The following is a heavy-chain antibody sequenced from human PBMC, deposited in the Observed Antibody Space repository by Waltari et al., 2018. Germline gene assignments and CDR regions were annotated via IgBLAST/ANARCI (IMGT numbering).Heavy chain of an antibody. CDR1: GGSISSSSYY. V-gene: IGHV4-39*07. CDR2: IYYSGST. J-gene: IGHJ5*02. D-gene: IGHD6-19*01. CDR3: ARAGLAVAVNWFDP. Sequence: QLQLQELGPGLVKPSETLSLTCTVSGGSISSSSYYWGWIRQPPGKGLEWIGSIYYSGSTYYNPSLKSRVTISVDTSKNQFSLKLSSVTAADTAVYYCARAGLAVAVNWFDPWGQGTLVTVSS.